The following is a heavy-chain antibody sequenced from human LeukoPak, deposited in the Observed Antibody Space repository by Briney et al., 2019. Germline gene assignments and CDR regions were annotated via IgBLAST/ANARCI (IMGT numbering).Heavy chain of an antibody. J-gene: IGHJ4*02. CDR2: ISASGDDP. D-gene: IGHD6-19*01. Sequence: GGSLRLSCAASGFTFTHYAMTWIRQAPGKGLEWVSTISASGDDPYYAGSVKGRFTISRDNSKNSLYLQLNSLRAEDTAVYYCATVLVGSSGWLFEYWGQGTLVTVSS. CDR1: GFTFTHYA. CDR3: ATVLVGSSGWLFEY. V-gene: IGHV3-23*01.